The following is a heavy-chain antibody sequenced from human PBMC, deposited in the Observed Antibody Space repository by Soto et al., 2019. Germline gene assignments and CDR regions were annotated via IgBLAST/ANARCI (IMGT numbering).Heavy chain of an antibody. CDR1: GFTFRAYT. V-gene: IGHV3-23*01. D-gene: IGHD2-21*02. J-gene: IGHJ4*02. Sequence: EVQLLESGGGLVQPGGSLRLSCAGTGFTFRAYTMAWVRQAPGKGLEWVSGIDGRDGTYYADSVKGRFNISRDSSRNTLFLQMKCLRADDTAVYYCAKTGPVTARIRFDYWGQGALVTVS. CDR3: AKTGPVTARIRFDY. CDR2: IDGRDGT.